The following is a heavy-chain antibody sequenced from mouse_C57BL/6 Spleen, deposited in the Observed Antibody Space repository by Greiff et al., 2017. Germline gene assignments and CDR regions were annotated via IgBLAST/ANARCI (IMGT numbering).Heavy chain of an antibody. D-gene: IGHD2-1*01. CDR3: ARHEDRIYYGNYAAMDY. V-gene: IGHV1-55*01. CDR1: GYTFTSYW. J-gene: IGHJ4*01. CDR2: IYPGSGST. Sequence: QVQLQQPGAELVKPGASVKMSCKASGYTFTSYWITWVKQRPGQGLEWIGDIYPGSGSTNYNEKFKSKATLTADKSSSTVYMELSRLTSEDSAVYFCARHEDRIYYGNYAAMDYWGQGTSVTVSS.